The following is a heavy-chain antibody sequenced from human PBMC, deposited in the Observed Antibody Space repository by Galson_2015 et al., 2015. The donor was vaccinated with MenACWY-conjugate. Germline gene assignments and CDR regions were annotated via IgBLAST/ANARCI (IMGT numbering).Heavy chain of an antibody. V-gene: IGHV3-15*01. J-gene: IGHJ4*02. CDR1: GFTFSNAW. CDR2: IKSKTDGGTT. D-gene: IGHD1-26*01. Sequence: SLRLSCAASGFTFSNAWMSWVRQAPGKGLEWVGRIKSKTDGGTTDYAAPVKGRFTISRDDSKNTLYLQMNSLKTEDTAVYYCTTDYFSNPLVGATVLFDYWGQGTLVTVSS. CDR3: TTDYFSNPLVGATVLFDY.